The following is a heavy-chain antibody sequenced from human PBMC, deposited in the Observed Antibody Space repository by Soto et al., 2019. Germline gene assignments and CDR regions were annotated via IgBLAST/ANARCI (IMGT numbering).Heavy chain of an antibody. J-gene: IGHJ5*02. D-gene: IGHD2-2*01. Sequence: TLSLTCTVSGDSSSTSTYSWSLIPQPPGKAQQWVGFIYRSGVTSYHPSLKSRVSLSLDTSNKHCRLKLGAGPAADTAVYYCAGMPYTRGLRFDPWGPGTLVTVSS. CDR1: GDSSSTSTYS. CDR2: IYRSGVT. V-gene: IGHV4-30-2*01. CDR3: AGMPYTRGLRFDP.